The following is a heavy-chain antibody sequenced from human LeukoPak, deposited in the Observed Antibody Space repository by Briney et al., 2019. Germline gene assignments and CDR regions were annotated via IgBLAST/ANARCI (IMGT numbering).Heavy chain of an antibody. V-gene: IGHV5-51*01. D-gene: IGHD2-2*01. J-gene: IGHJ4*02. CDR1: GYSFISYW. Sequence: GESLKISCKGSGYSFISYWIGWVRQMPGKGLEWVGFIYPDDSDTRYSPSFQVQVTISADKSISTAYLQWSSLKASDTAMYYCASRCSTISCPFDYWGQGTLVTVSS. CDR3: ASRCSTISCPFDY. CDR2: IYPDDSDT.